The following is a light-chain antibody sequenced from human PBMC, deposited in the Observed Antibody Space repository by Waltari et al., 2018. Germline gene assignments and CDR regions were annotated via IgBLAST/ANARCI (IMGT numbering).Light chain of an antibody. CDR3: QAWDGSTSTVV. V-gene: IGLV3-1*01. CDR1: KLGEKY. Sequence: SYEVTQPPSVSVSPGQTASITCSGDKLGEKYVSWYQQKPGQSPVVVIYEDDDRHSGMPERFSGSNSGNTATLTIGGTQAMDEADYYCQAWDGSTSTVVFGGGTKVTVL. CDR2: EDD. J-gene: IGLJ2*01.